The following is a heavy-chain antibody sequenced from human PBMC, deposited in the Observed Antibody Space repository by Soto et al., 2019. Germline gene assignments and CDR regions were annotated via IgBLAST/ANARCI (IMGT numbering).Heavy chain of an antibody. CDR1: GFTFSSYA. D-gene: IGHD4-17*01. CDR2: ISGSGGST. Sequence: EVQLLESGGGLVQPGGSLRLSCAASGFTFSSYAMSWVRQAPGKGLEWVSAISGSGGSTYYADSVKGRFTISRDNSKNTLYLPMNSLRAEDTALYYCAKGNGDLWHNYYYGMDVWGQGTTVTVSS. V-gene: IGHV3-23*01. J-gene: IGHJ6*02. CDR3: AKGNGDLWHNYYYGMDV.